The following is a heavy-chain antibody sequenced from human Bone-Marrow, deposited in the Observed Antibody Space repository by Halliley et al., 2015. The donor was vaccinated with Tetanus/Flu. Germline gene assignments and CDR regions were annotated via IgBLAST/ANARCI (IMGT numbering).Heavy chain of an antibody. CDR2: ITQDGSEK. D-gene: IGHD3-3*01. J-gene: IGHJ6*02. CDR3: ARDGSQVDFWGGLFHYYYGMDV. V-gene: IGHV3-7*03. Sequence: SLRLSCAASGFTFSRYWMSWVRQPPGKGLEWVANITQDGSEKYYVDSVEGRFTISRDNAKNSVYLEMNSLRAEDTAVYYCARDGSQVDFWGGLFHYYYGMDVWGQGTTVTVSS. CDR1: GFTFSRYW.